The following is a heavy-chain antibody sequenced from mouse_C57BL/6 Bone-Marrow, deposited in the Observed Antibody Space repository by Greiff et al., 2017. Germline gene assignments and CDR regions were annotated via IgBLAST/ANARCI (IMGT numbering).Heavy chain of an antibody. Sequence: QVQLQQPGAELVKPGASVKLSCKASGYTFTSYWMQWVKQRPGQGLVWIGEIDPSDSYTNYNQKFKGKGTLTVDTSSSTAYMQLSSLTSEDSAVYYCARGYSNYVYYAMDYWGQGTSVTVSS. J-gene: IGHJ4*01. V-gene: IGHV1-50*01. CDR1: GYTFTSYW. CDR3: ARGYSNYVYYAMDY. D-gene: IGHD2-5*01. CDR2: IDPSDSYT.